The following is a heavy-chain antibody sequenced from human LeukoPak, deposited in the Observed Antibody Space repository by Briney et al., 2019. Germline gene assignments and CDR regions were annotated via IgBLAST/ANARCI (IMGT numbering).Heavy chain of an antibody. CDR2: IYYSGST. V-gene: IGHV4-39*07. Sequence: SETLSLTCTVSGGSISSSSYYWGWIRQPPGKGLEWIGSIYYSGSTYYNPSLKSRVTISVDTSKNQFSLKLSSVTAADTAVYYCASPTEWSLYEGVSYYYMDVWGKGTTVTVSS. CDR1: GGSISSSSYY. CDR3: ASPTEWSLYEGVSYYYMDV. D-gene: IGHD3-3*01. J-gene: IGHJ6*03.